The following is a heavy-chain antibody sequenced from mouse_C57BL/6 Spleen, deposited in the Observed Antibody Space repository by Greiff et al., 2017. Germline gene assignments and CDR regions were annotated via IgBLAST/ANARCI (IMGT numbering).Heavy chain of an antibody. CDR1: GYTFTDYY. Sequence: VHLVESGAELVRPGASVKLSCKASGYTFTDYYINWVKQRPGQGLEWIARIYPGSGNTYYNEKFKGKATLTAEKSSSTAYMQLSSLTSEDSAVYFCARERDYGSPYFDYWGQGTTLTVSS. CDR3: ARERDYGSPYFDY. J-gene: IGHJ2*01. V-gene: IGHV1-76*01. CDR2: IYPGSGNT. D-gene: IGHD1-1*01.